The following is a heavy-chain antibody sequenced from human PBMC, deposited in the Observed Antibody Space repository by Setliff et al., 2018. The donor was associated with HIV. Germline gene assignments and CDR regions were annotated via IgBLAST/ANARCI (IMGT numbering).Heavy chain of an antibody. Sequence: SETLSLTCTVSGGSINNYFWSWIRQAPGKGLEWLGYIYISGTTNYNPSLKGRVTMFLDTSKNQFSLKLTSVTAADTAVYYCARRGIVGSTRGYYYYALDVWGQGTTVTVSS. CDR3: ARRGIVGSTRGYYYYALDV. CDR1: GGSINNYF. V-gene: IGHV4-4*08. CDR2: IYISGTT. J-gene: IGHJ6*02. D-gene: IGHD1-26*01.